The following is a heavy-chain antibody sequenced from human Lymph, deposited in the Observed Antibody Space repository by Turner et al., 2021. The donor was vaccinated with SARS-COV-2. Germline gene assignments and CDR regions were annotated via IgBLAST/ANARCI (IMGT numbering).Heavy chain of an antibody. CDR3: ARRHSGNYDAFDI. Sequence: VQPVQSGAEVKKPGSSVKVSCKASGGTFSTYVISWVRQAPGQGLECMGGIIPILGIANYAQKFQGRVTITADKSTSTAYMELSSLRSEDTAVYHCARRHSGNYDAFDIWGQGTMVTVSS. CDR1: GGTFSTYV. CDR2: IIPILGIA. D-gene: IGHD1-26*01. V-gene: IGHV1-69*10. J-gene: IGHJ3*02.